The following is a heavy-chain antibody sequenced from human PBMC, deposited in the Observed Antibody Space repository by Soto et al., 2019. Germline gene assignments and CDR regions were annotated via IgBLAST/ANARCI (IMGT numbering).Heavy chain of an antibody. CDR3: ARRYGGNLDY. J-gene: IGHJ4*02. CDR1: GGSISSYY. Sequence: QVQLRESGPGLVKPSATLSLTCTVSGGSISSYYWSWIRQPPGKGLEWIGYIYYSGSTNYNPSLKSRVTISVDTSKNQFSLKLSSVTAADTAVYYCARRYGGNLDYWGQGTLVTVSS. V-gene: IGHV4-59*08. CDR2: IYYSGST. D-gene: IGHD1-26*01.